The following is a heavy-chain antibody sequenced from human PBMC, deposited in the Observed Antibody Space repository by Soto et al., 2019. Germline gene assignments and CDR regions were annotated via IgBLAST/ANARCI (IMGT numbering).Heavy chain of an antibody. CDR1: GGSISSSSYY. Sequence: QLQLQESGPGLVKPSETLSLTCTVSGGSISSSSYYWGWIRQPPGKGLEWIGSIYYSGSTYYNPSLKSRLTISVDTSKNQFSLKLSSVTAADTAVYYCASVRRGGYDSLRYYYGMDVWGQGTTVTVSS. D-gene: IGHD5-12*01. CDR3: ASVRRGGYDSLRYYYGMDV. J-gene: IGHJ6*02. V-gene: IGHV4-39*01. CDR2: IYYSGST.